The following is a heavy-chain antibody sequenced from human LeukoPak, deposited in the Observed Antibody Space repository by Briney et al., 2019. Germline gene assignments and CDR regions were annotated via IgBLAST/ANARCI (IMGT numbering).Heavy chain of an antibody. V-gene: IGHV4-59*12. CDR1: GGSISSYY. D-gene: IGHD2-15*01. CDR2: IYYSGST. Sequence: TSETLSLTCTVSGGSISSYYWSWIRQPPGKGLEWIGYIYYSGSTYYNPSLKSRVTISVDTSKNQFSLKLSSVTAADTAVYYCAREDCIDWGQGTTVTVSS. CDR3: AREDCID. J-gene: IGHJ6*02.